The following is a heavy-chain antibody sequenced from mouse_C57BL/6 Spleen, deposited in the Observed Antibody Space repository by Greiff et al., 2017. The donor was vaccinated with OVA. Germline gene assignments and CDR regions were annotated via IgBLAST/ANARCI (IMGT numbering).Heavy chain of an antibody. V-gene: IGHV5-16*01. CDR3: ARRDYSHYFDY. CDR2: INYDGSST. D-gene: IGHD1-1*01. J-gene: IGHJ2*01. Sequence: EVHLVESEGGLVQPGSSMKLSCTASGFTFSDYYMAWVRQVPEKGLEWVANINYDGSSTYYLDSLKSRFIISRDNAKNILYLQMSSLKSEDTATYYCARRDYSHYFDYWGQGTTLTVSS. CDR1: GFTFSDYY.